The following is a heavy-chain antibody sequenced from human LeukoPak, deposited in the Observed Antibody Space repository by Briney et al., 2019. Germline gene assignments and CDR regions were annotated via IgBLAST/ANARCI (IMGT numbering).Heavy chain of an antibody. D-gene: IGHD2-15*01. V-gene: IGHV6-1*01. J-gene: IGHJ4*02. CDR3: ARDRGRVIDS. CDR1: GDSPSSNSAA. CDR2: TYYRSTWFN. Sequence: SQTLSLTCALSGDSPSSNSAAWNWTTQSPSRGLKGLGKTYYRSTWFNDYAVSVKSRITSNPDTSKNQFSLQLNSVTPEDRAVYYCARDRGRVIDSWGQGTLVTVSS.